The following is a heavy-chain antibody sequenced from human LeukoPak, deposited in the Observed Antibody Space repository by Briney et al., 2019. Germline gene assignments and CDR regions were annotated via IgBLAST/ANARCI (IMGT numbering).Heavy chain of an antibody. D-gene: IGHD3-22*01. Sequence: ASVKVSCKASGYTFTSYDINWVRQATGQGLEWMGWMNPNSGDTSYAQKFQVRVTMTTDTSTTTAYMELRSLRSDDTAVYYCARDGAYHDSSGSYYGVGDDFWGQGTLVTVSS. J-gene: IGHJ4*02. V-gene: IGHV1-8*01. CDR1: GYTFTSYD. CDR3: ARDGAYHDSSGSYYGVGDDF. CDR2: MNPNSGDT.